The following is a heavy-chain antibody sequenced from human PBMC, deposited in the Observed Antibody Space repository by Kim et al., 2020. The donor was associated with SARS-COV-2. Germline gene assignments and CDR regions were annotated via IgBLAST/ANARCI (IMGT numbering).Heavy chain of an antibody. D-gene: IGHD3-22*01. V-gene: IGHV4-31*03. Sequence: SETLSLTCTVSGGPISSGGYYWSWIRQHPGKGLEWIGYIYYSGSTYYNPSLKSRVTISVDTSKNQFSLKLSSVTAADTAVYYCARAPMIVVVINAFDIWGQGTMVTVSS. CDR3: ARAPMIVVVINAFDI. CDR1: GGPISSGGYY. J-gene: IGHJ3*02. CDR2: IYYSGST.